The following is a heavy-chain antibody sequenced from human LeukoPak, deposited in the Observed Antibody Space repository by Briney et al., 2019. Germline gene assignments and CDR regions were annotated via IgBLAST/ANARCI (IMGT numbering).Heavy chain of an antibody. CDR1: GGSISSYY. CDR2: IYYSGST. V-gene: IGHV4-59*01. Sequence: SETLSLTCTVSGGSISSYYWSWIRQPPGKGLEWIGYIYYSGSTNYNPSLKSRVTISVDTSKNQFSLKLSSVTAADTAVYYCARDPYGSGSYRFDYWDQGTLVTVSS. J-gene: IGHJ4*02. D-gene: IGHD3-10*01. CDR3: ARDPYGSGSYRFDY.